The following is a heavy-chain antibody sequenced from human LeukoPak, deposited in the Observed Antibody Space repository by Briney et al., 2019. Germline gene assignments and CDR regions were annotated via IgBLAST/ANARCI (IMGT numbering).Heavy chain of an antibody. CDR3: AKGSYYDSSGSFYFDY. Sequence: GGSLRLSCAASGFTFNSYWMSWVRQAPGKGLEWVSGISGSGDNTYYADSVKGRFTISRDNSKNTLYVQVNSLGTEDTAAYYCAKGSYYDSSGSFYFDYWGQGTLVTVSS. V-gene: IGHV3-23*01. J-gene: IGHJ4*02. D-gene: IGHD3-22*01. CDR2: ISGSGDNT. CDR1: GFTFNSYW.